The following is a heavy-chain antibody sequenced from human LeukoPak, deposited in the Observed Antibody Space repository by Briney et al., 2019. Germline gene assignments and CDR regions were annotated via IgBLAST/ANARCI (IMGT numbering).Heavy chain of an antibody. CDR3: ARDQSGSLDY. J-gene: IGHJ4*02. CDR1: GFTFSSYS. CDR2: ISSSSSTI. V-gene: IGHV3-48*01. Sequence: GGSLRLSCAASGFTFSSYSMNWVRQAPGKGLEWVSYISSSSSTIYYADSVKGRFTISRDNAKNSLYLQMNSLTAEDTAVYYCARDQSGSLDYWGQGTLLTVSS. D-gene: IGHD1-26*01.